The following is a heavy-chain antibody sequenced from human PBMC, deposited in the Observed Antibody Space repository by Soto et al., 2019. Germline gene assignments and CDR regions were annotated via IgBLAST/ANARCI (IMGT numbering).Heavy chain of an antibody. V-gene: IGHV3-23*01. D-gene: IGHD3-3*01. CDR1: GFTLRNYA. CDR2: ISGSGGST. Sequence: EVQLLGSGGGLVQPGGSLRLSCAVSGFTLRNYAMSWVRQAPGKGLEWVSTISGSGGSTYYADSVKGRFTISRDNSKNTLYLQMNSLRAVDTAVYYCAKDITIFGDTDAFDIWGQGTMVTVSS. J-gene: IGHJ3*02. CDR3: AKDITIFGDTDAFDI.